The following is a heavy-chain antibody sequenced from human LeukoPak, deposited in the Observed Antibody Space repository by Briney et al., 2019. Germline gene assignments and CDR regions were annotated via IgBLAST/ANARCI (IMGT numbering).Heavy chain of an antibody. CDR2: IWFDGSKK. CDR1: GFSFNYYG. V-gene: IGHV3-33*01. Sequence: GGSLRLSCAASGFSFNYYGMHWVRQAPGKGPEWVALIWFDGSKKYYGDSVLGRATISRDNSKSTLYLQLNSLRVEDTAVYYCARDRVYYGAGKVYFFDSWGQGTLVTVSS. CDR3: ARDRVYYGAGKVYFFDS. D-gene: IGHD3-10*01. J-gene: IGHJ4*02.